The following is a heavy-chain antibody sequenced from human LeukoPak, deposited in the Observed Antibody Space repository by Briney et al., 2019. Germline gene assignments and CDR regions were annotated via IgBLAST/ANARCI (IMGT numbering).Heavy chain of an antibody. CDR1: GYSIRRGYY. CDR2: IYHSGST. V-gene: IGHV4-38-2*02. J-gene: IGHJ4*02. Sequence: KASETLSLTCIVSGYSIRRGYYWGWIRQPPGRGLEWIGNIYHSGSTYYNPSLKSRVAISVDTSNNQFSLKLSSVTAADTAVYYCARVSGIAAVGNNDYWGQGTLVTVSS. CDR3: ARVSGIAAVGNNDY. D-gene: IGHD6-13*01.